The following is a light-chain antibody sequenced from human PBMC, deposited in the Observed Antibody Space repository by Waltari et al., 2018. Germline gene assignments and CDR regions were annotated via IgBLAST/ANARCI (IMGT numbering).Light chain of an antibody. V-gene: IGLV2-23*02. CDR3: CSYAGGGTFV. Sequence: QSALTQPASVSGSPGQSITISCTGTNSDLGSYNLVSWSQQHPGKAPKFIIYEVSKRPSGVSNRFSGSKSGNTASLTISEIQAEGEADYYCCSYAGGGTFVFGTGTKVTVL. CDR2: EVS. CDR1: NSDLGSYNL. J-gene: IGLJ1*01.